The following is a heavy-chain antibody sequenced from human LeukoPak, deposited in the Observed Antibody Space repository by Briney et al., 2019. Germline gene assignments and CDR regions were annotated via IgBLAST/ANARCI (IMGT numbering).Heavy chain of an antibody. CDR2: IWYDGSNK. CDR1: GFTFSSYG. V-gene: IGHV3-33*01. CDR3: ARDSYVAAGAIDY. J-gene: IGHJ4*02. D-gene: IGHD6-13*01. Sequence: PGRSLRLSCAASGFTFSSYGMHWVRQAPGKGLEWVAVIWYDGSNKYYADSVKGRFTISRDNSKNTLYLQMNSLRAEDTAVYYCARDSYVAAGAIDYWGQGTLVTVSS.